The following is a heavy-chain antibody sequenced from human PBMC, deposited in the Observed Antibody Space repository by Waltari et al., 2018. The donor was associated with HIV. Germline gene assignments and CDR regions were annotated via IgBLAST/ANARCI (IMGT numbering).Heavy chain of an antibody. CDR1: GFSLSSSGVG. V-gene: IGHV2-5*01. J-gene: IGHJ4*02. CDR3: AQDDTGYSSSWFVY. CDR2: IYWNDDK. Sequence: QITLKESGPTLVKPTQTLTLTCTFSGFSLSSSGVGVGWIRQPPRKALEWLALIYWNDDKRYSPSLKSRLTVTKDTSKNQVVLTMTNMDPVDTATYYCAQDDTGYSSSWFVYWGQGILVTVSS. D-gene: IGHD6-13*01.